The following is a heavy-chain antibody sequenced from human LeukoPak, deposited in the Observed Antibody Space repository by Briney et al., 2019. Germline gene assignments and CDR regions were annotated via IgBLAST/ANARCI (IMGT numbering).Heavy chain of an antibody. V-gene: IGHV3-53*01. J-gene: IGHJ4*02. Sequence: GGSLRLSCAASGFTVSSNYMSWVRQAPGKGLEWVSVIYSGGSTYYADSVKGRFTISRDNSKNTLYLQMNSLRAEDTAVYYCARVATIEWYYFDYWGQGTLATVSS. D-gene: IGHD5-24*01. CDR2: IYSGGST. CDR1: GFTVSSNY. CDR3: ARVATIEWYYFDY.